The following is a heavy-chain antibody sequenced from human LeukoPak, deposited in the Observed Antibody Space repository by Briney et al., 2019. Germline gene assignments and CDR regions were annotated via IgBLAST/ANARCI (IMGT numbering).Heavy chain of an antibody. J-gene: IGHJ6*02. CDR2: MNPNSGNT. CDR3: ARGTMVRGVITFGYYYGMDV. V-gene: IGHV1-8*02. D-gene: IGHD3-10*01. Sequence: AASVKVSCKASGGTFSSYAISWVRQAPGQGLEWMGWMNPNSGNTGYAQKFQGRVTMTRNTSISTAYMELSSLRSEDTAVYYCARGTMVRGVITFGYYYGMDVWGQGTTVTVSS. CDR1: GGTFSSYA.